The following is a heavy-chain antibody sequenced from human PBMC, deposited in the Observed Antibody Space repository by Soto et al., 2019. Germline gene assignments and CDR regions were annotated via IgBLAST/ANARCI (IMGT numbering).Heavy chain of an antibody. CDR1: GYTFTSYC. D-gene: IGHD3-3*01. CDR3: ARNDFWSGYSDNDY. CDR2: ISAYNGNT. J-gene: IGHJ4*02. V-gene: IGHV1-18*01. Sequence: ASVKVSCKASGYTFTSYCISWVRQAPGQGLEWMGWISAYNGNTNYAQKLQGRVTMTTDTSTSTAYMELRSLRSDDTAVYYCARNDFWSGYSDNDYWGQGTLVTVSS.